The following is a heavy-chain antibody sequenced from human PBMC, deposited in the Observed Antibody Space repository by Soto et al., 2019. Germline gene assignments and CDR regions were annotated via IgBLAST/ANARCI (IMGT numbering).Heavy chain of an antibody. J-gene: IGHJ4*02. CDR1: GYTFPSYS. Sequence: GASVKVSCKASGYTFPSYSIHWVRQAPGQGLEWMGRISAYNGNTNFAQKLQGRVTMTTDTSTSTAYMELRSLRSDDTAVYYCARDLEAVAGDYWGQGTLVTVSS. CDR3: ARDLEAVAGDY. V-gene: IGHV1-18*04. D-gene: IGHD6-19*01. CDR2: ISAYNGNT.